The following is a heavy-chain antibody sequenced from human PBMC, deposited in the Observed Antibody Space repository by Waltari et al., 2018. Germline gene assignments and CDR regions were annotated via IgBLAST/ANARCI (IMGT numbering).Heavy chain of an antibody. J-gene: IGHJ4*02. CDR3: ARGDTSNWFASYFDF. CDR1: AASISSYY. D-gene: IGHD3-10*01. CDR2: IYFSWST. V-gene: IGHV4-59*01. Sequence: QVRLQESGPGLVKPSETLSLTCTVSAASISSYYWSWIRQPPGKGLEWISYIYFSWSTSDTPSLKSRVAISGDTSKKQFSLRLSSVTAADTAVYYCARGDTSNWFASYFDFWGQGILVSVSS.